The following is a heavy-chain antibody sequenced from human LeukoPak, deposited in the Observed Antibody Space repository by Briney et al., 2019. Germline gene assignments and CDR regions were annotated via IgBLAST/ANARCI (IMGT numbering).Heavy chain of an antibody. J-gene: IGHJ3*01. D-gene: IGHD3-22*01. CDR2: IDHGGST. CDR3: ALSDYYDSSGYSY. CDR1: GGSFSGYY. V-gene: IGHV4-34*01. Sequence: PSETLSLTCAVYGGSFSGYYWSWIRQPPGKGLEWMGEIDHGGSTNYNPSLKSRVTISVDTSKNQFSLKLSSVTAADTAVYYCALSDYYDSSGYSYWGQGTMVTVSS.